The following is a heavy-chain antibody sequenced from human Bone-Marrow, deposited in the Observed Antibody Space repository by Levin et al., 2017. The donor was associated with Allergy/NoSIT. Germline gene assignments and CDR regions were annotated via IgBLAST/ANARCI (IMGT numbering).Heavy chain of an antibody. D-gene: IGHD3-10*01. Sequence: ASVKVSCKASGGTFSSYAISWVRQAPGQGLEWMGGIIPIFGTANYAQKFQGRVTITADKSTSTAYMELSSLRSEDTAVYYCASGVYYGSGKGAFDIWGQGTMVTVSS. J-gene: IGHJ3*02. CDR1: GGTFSSYA. CDR2: IIPIFGTA. CDR3: ASGVYYGSGKGAFDI. V-gene: IGHV1-69*06.